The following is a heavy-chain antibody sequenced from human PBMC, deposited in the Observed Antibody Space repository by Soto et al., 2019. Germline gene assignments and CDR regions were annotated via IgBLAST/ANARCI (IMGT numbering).Heavy chain of an antibody. CDR2: TYSGGST. CDR3: ARDCGGGSCYPALGA. Sequence: EVQVVESGGGLIQPGGSLRLSCAAFGFVVSETYMSWVRQAPGRGLQWVSFTYSGGSTYYADSVKGRFTISRDSSRNTLYLQMNSLRVEDTAVYYCARDCGGGSCYPALGAWGQGTLVTVSS. CDR1: GFVVSETY. J-gene: IGHJ5*02. D-gene: IGHD2-15*01. V-gene: IGHV3-53*01.